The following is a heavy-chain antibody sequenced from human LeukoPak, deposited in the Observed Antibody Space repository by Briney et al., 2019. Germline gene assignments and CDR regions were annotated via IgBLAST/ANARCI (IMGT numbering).Heavy chain of an antibody. D-gene: IGHD3-10*01. V-gene: IGHV4-61*02. CDR2: IYTSGST. J-gene: IGHJ4*02. Sequence: TLSLTCTVSGGSISSGSYYWSWIRQPAGKGLEWIGRIYTSGSTNYNPSLKSRVTISVDTSKNQFSLKLSSVTAADTAVYYCARERGFRGLGYWGQGTLVTVSS. CDR1: GGSISSGSYY. CDR3: ARERGFRGLGY.